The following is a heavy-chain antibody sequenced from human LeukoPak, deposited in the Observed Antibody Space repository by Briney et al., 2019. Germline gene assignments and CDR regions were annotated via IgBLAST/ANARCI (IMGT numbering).Heavy chain of an antibody. V-gene: IGHV4-39*07. CDR3: ARVELRYFDWFPSGYFDY. J-gene: IGHJ4*02. CDR1: GDSLSINSYS. Sequence: SETLSLTCSVSGDSLSINSYSWAWIRQPPGKGLELIGSFYYSGPTYYNPSLKSRVTISVDKSKNQFSLKLSSVTAADTAVYYCARVELRYFDWFPSGYFDYWGQGTLVTVSS. CDR2: FYYSGPT. D-gene: IGHD3-9*01.